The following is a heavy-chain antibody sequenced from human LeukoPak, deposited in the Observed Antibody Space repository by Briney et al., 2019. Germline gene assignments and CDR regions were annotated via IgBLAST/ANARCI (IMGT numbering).Heavy chain of an antibody. J-gene: IGHJ4*02. Sequence: ASVKVSCKASGGTFSSYAISCVRQAPGQGLEWMGWISAYNGNTNYAQKLQGRVTMTTDTSTSTAYMELRSLRSDDTAVYYCARSQAYYYDSSGYGGLDYWGQGTLVTVSS. V-gene: IGHV1-18*01. D-gene: IGHD3-22*01. CDR1: GGTFSSYA. CDR3: ARSQAYYYDSSGYGGLDY. CDR2: ISAYNGNT.